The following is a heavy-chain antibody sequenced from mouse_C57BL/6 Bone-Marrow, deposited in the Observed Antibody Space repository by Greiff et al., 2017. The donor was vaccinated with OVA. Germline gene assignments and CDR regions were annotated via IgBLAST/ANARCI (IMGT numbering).Heavy chain of an antibody. CDR3: ARHEGTPFAY. D-gene: IGHD2-14*01. V-gene: IGHV5-12*01. CDR1: GFTFSDYY. Sequence: DVMLVESGGGLVQPGGSLKLSCAASGFTFSDYYMYWVRQTPEKRLEWVAYISNGGGSTYYPDTVKGRFTISRDNAKNTLYLQMRRLKSEDTAMYYCARHEGTPFAYWGQGTLVTVSA. J-gene: IGHJ3*01. CDR2: ISNGGGST.